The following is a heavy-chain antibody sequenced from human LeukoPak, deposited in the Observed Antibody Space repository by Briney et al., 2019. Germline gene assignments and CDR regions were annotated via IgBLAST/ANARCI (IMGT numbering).Heavy chain of an antibody. CDR2: TYYRSKWYN. CDR1: GDSVTSNSAA. Sequence: SQTLSLTCAISGDSVTSNSAAWNWIRQSPSRGLEWLGRTYYRSKWYNDYAVPVKSRISINPDTSKNQFSLQLNSVNSEDTAVYYCARGSSGWFGMDVWGQGTTVTVSS. D-gene: IGHD6-19*01. CDR3: ARGSSGWFGMDV. J-gene: IGHJ6*02. V-gene: IGHV6-1*01.